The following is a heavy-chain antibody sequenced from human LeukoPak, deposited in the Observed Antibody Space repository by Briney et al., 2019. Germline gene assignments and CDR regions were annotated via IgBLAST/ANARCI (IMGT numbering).Heavy chain of an antibody. CDR3: ARVGGTPYYYYYMDV. D-gene: IGHD6-19*01. Sequence: SETLSLTCTVSGGSISSYYWSWIRQPPGKGLEWIGYIYYSGSTNYNPSLKSRVTISVDTSKNQFSLKLSSVTAADMAVYYCARVGGTPYYYYYMDVWGKGTTVTVSS. CDR2: IYYSGST. J-gene: IGHJ6*03. V-gene: IGHV4-59*01. CDR1: GGSISSYY.